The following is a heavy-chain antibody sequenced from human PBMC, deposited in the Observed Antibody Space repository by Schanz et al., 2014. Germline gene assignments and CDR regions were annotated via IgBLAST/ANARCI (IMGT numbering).Heavy chain of an antibody. CDR1: GFDFNSYS. V-gene: IGHV3-48*01. CDR2: IATSSSTR. CDR3: AKQIHYDILTVTRN. D-gene: IGHD3-9*01. Sequence: EVRLVESGGGLVQPGGSLRLSCEASGFDFNSYSMNWVRQVPGKGLEWLSYIATSSSTRHYADSVKGRFTVSRDNSKNTLYLQMNSLRAEDTAVYYCAKQIHYDILTVTRNWGQGTLXTVSS. J-gene: IGHJ4*02.